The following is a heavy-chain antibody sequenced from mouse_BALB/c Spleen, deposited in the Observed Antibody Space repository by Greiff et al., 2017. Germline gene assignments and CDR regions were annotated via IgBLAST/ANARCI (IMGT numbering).Heavy chain of an antibody. J-gene: IGHJ2*01. CDR1: GYSITSDYA. Sequence: EGHLVESGPGLVKPSQSLSLTCTVTGYSITSDYAWNWIRQFPGNKLEWMGYISYSGSTSYNPSLKSRISITRDTSKNQFFLQLNSVTTEDTATYYCARRFLHYFDYWGQGTTLTVSS. V-gene: IGHV3-2*02. CDR3: ARRFLHYFDY. CDR2: ISYSGST.